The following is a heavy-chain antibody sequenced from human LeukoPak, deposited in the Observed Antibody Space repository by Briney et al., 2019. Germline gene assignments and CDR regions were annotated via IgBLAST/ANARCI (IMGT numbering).Heavy chain of an antibody. V-gene: IGHV3-23*01. CDR3: GKDPNGDYIGAFDF. D-gene: IGHD4-17*01. Sequence: GGSLRLSCVASGITFRNYAVTWVRQAPGKGLEWVSSITGSGDTGRYADSVKGRFTISRDNSVDTLYLQMNSLSAEDTAIYYCGKDPNGDYIGAFDFWGRGTMVTVSS. J-gene: IGHJ3*01. CDR1: GITFRNYA. CDR2: ITGSGDTG.